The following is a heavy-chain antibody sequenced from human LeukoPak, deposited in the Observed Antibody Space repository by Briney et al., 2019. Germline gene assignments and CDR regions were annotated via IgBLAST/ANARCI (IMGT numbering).Heavy chain of an antibody. V-gene: IGHV2-5*01. J-gene: IGHJ4*02. CDR2: IYWNDGK. D-gene: IGHD4-17*01. CDR1: GFSLSTRGGG. CDR3: ARRRLEKGTTVTSAFDY. Sequence: SGPTLVNPTQSLTLTCTFSGFSLSTRGGGVGWIRQPPGKALECLSLIYWNDGKDYSPSLRSRLTITKDISKNQVVLTMTNMDPVDTATYFCARRRLEKGTTVTSAFDYWGQGTLVTVSS.